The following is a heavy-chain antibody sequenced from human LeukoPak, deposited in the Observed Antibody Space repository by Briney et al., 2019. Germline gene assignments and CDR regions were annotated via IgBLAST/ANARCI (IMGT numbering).Heavy chain of an antibody. CDR3: ARGGYSYGYYYFDY. D-gene: IGHD5-18*01. Sequence: PSETLSLTCTVSGDSMTRGGYYWSWVRQHPGKGLEWVGFIYHSGTTFYNPSLESRATISVDTSQNQFSLKLTSVTAADTAVYYCARGGYSYGYYYFDYWGQGTLVTVSS. V-gene: IGHV4-31*03. CDR2: IYHSGTT. J-gene: IGHJ4*02. CDR1: GDSMTRGGYY.